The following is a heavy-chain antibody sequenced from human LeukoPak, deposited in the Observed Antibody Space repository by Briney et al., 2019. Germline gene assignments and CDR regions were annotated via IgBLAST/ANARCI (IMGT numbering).Heavy chain of an antibody. D-gene: IGHD1-14*01. CDR3: AKDFPILSTTQNYYYYMDA. CDR2: ISGSGGST. CDR1: GFTFSSYA. Sequence: PGGSLRLSCAASGFTFSSYAMSWVRDAPGKGLEWVSAISGSGGSTHYADSVKGRFTISRDNSKNTLYLQMNSLRAEDTAVYYCAKDFPILSTTQNYYYYMDAWGKGTTVTVSS. J-gene: IGHJ6*03. V-gene: IGHV3-23*01.